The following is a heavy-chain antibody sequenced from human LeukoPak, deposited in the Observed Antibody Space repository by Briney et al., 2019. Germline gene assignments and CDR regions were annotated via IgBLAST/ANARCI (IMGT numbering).Heavy chain of an antibody. J-gene: IGHJ4*02. CDR3: ATRGYSYGYAFDY. Sequence: TGGSLRLSCAASGFTFSSYGMHWVRQAPGKGLEWVAVISYDGSNKYYADSVKGRFTISRDNSKNTLYLQMNSLRAEDTAVYYCATRGYSYGYAFDYWGQGTLVTVSS. CDR2: ISYDGSNK. D-gene: IGHD5-18*01. CDR1: GFTFSSYG. V-gene: IGHV3-30*03.